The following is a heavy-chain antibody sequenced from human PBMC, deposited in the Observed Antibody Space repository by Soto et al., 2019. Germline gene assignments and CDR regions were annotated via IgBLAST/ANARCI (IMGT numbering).Heavy chain of an antibody. V-gene: IGHV1-69*02. CDR1: GDTFNFYS. CDR2: VNPIVSMS. Sequence: QVQLVQSGAEVKRPGSSVKVSCKASGDTFNFYSINWVRQAPGLGLEWMGRVNPIVSMSNYAQKFQGRVTMTADKSPRTAYMELSGLISEDTAIYYGGGSYGSGYRAFDYWGQGALVTVSS. CDR3: GGSYGSGYRAFDY. D-gene: IGHD3-10*01. J-gene: IGHJ4*02.